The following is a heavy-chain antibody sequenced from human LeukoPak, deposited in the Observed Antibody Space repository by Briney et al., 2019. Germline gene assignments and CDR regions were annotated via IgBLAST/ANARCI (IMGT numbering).Heavy chain of an antibody. J-gene: IGHJ5*02. CDR1: GFSLSTSGVG. Sequence: SGPTLVKPTQTLTLTCTFSGFSLSTSGVGVGWIRQPPGKALEWLALIYWDDDKRHSPSLKSRLTITKDTSKNQVVLTMTNMDPVDTATYYCAHSGPLGYCSSTSCYLWDPWGQGTLVTVSS. CDR2: IYWDDDK. D-gene: IGHD2-2*01. V-gene: IGHV2-5*02. CDR3: AHSGPLGYCSSTSCYLWDP.